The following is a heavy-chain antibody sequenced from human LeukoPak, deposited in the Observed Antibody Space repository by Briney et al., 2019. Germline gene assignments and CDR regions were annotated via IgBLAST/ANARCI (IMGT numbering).Heavy chain of an antibody. J-gene: IGHJ6*03. CDR1: GFTFSSYA. CDR3: ATGYQYYDYYYMDV. CDR2: ITASGDNT. Sequence: GGSLRLSCAASGFTFSSYAVSWVRQAPGKGLERVSGITASGDNTYYADSVKGRFNISRDNSKSTLYLQMNSLRAEDTAVYYCATGYQYYDYYYMDVWGKGTTVTISS. V-gene: IGHV3-23*01. D-gene: IGHD6-25*01.